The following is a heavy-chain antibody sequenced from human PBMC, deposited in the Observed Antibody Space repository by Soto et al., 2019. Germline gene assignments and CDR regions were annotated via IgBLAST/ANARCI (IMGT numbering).Heavy chain of an antibody. J-gene: IGHJ4*02. D-gene: IGHD6-13*01. CDR3: ARGPLSLHSTDFR. CDR1: GYNFTSYA. CDR2: INGGNGDT. V-gene: IGHV1-3*01. Sequence: QVQLVQSGAEMRKAGASVMVSCKASGYNFTSYAMNWVRQAPGQRLEWMGWINGGNGDTKYSQRFHNRVTSTRDTSANTDYMELSSLTSEDTTIYYCARGPLSLHSTDFRWRRETPITVSS.